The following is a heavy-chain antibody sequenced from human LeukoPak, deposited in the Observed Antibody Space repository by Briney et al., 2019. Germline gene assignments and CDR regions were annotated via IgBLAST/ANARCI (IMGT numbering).Heavy chain of an antibody. J-gene: IGHJ6*03. Sequence: ASVKVSCKASGYTFTSYDINWVRQATGQGLEWMGWMNPNSGGTNYAQKFQGRVTMTRDTSISTAYMELSRLRSDDTAVYYCARGGDPLEGITMVRGVIYYMDVWGKGTTVTISS. D-gene: IGHD3-10*01. CDR3: ARGGDPLEGITMVRGVIYYMDV. CDR2: MNPNSGGT. CDR1: GYTFTSYD. V-gene: IGHV1-2*02.